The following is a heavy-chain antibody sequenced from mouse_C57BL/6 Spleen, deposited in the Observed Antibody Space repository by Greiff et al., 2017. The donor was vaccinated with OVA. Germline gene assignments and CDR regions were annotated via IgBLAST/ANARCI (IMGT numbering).Heavy chain of an antibody. CDR1: GYTFTSYG. CDR3: ARKGDSNYWYFDV. J-gene: IGHJ1*03. Sequence: VQLQQSGAELARPGASVKLSCKASGYTFTSYGISWVKQRTGQGLEWIGEIYPRSGNTYYNEKFKGKATLTADKSSSTAYMELRSLTSEDSAVYFCARKGDSNYWYFDVWGTGTTVTVSS. CDR2: IYPRSGNT. D-gene: IGHD2-5*01. V-gene: IGHV1-81*01.